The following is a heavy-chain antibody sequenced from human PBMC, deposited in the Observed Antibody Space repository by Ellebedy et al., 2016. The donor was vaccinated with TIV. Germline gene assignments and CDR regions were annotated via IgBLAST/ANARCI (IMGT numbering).Heavy chain of an antibody. CDR2: IIPIFGTA. CDR3: ARAPVLGARPFDY. J-gene: IGHJ4*02. CDR1: GGTFSSYA. Sequence: SVKVSCXASGGTFSSYAISWVRQAPGQGLEWMGGIIPIFGTANYAQKFQGRVTITADESTSTAYMELSSLRSEDTAVYYCARAPVLGARPFDYWGQGTLVTVSS. V-gene: IGHV1-69*13. D-gene: IGHD1-26*01.